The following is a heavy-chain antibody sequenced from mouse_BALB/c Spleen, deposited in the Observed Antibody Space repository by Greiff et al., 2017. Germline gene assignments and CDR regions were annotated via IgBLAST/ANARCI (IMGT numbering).Heavy chain of an antibody. CDR1: GYTFTSYW. J-gene: IGHJ2*01. CDR2: INPSTGYT. D-gene: IGHD1-1*01. V-gene: IGHV1-7*01. CDR3: ARLKTTVDFDY. Sequence: QVQLQQSGAELAKPGASVKMSCKASGYTFTSYWMHWVKQRPGQGLEWIGYINPSTGYTEYNQKFKDKATLTADKSSSTAYMQLSSLTSEDSAVYYCARLKTTVDFDYWGQGTTLTVSS.